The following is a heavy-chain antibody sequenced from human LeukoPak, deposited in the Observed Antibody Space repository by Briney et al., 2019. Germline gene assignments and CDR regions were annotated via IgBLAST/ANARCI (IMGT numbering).Heavy chain of an antibody. CDR2: MNPNSGNT. Sequence: ASVKVSCKASGYTFTSYDINWVRQATGQGLEWMGWMNPNSGNTGYARKFQGRVTMTRNTSISTAYMELSSLRSEDTAVYYCARLNRITMVRGVIIGSTWFDPWGQGTLVTVSS. J-gene: IGHJ5*02. V-gene: IGHV1-8*01. CDR1: GYTFTSYD. D-gene: IGHD3-10*01. CDR3: ARLNRITMVRGVIIGSTWFDP.